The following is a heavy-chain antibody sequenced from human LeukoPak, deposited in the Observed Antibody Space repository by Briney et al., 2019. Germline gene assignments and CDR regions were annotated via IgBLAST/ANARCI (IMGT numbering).Heavy chain of an antibody. V-gene: IGHV4-4*07. CDR3: ARDYYDSSGSLTYYYYYMDV. CDR2: IYTSGST. D-gene: IGHD3-22*01. Sequence: PSETLSLTCTVSGGSISSYYWSWIRQPAGKRLEWIGRIYTSGSTNYNPSLKSRVTMSVDTSKNQFSLKLSSVTAADTAVYYCARDYYDSSGSLTYYYYYMDVWGKGTTVTISS. CDR1: GGSISSYY. J-gene: IGHJ6*03.